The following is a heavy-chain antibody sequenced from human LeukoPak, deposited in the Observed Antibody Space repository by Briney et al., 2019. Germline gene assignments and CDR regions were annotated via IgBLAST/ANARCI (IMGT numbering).Heavy chain of an antibody. J-gene: IGHJ5*02. D-gene: IGHD6-13*01. V-gene: IGHV3-21*01. Sequence: GGPLTLSCAASGFTFSSYSMNWVRQAPGKGLECVSSICSSRSYIFHAFSVRGRLTFSRDNAKTSLYLQMNSLRAEDTSVYYCARAQQLDTPGGQGTLVTVSS. CDR3: ARAQQLDTP. CDR1: GFTFSSYS. CDR2: ICSSRSYI.